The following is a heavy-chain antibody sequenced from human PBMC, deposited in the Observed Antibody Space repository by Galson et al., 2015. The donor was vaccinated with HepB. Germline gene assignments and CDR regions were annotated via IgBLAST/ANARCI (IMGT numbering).Heavy chain of an antibody. J-gene: IGHJ6*02. Sequence: SVKVSCKASGYEFNKYGLSWVRQAPGQGLEWMGWVSGYDGSAHYAPKFQGRVTMTTEKSTGTAYMEMRSLRSDDTAVYYCARDSRLELHLNNYYSYGMDVWGQGTAVAVS. CDR1: GYEFNKYG. CDR2: VSGYDGSA. D-gene: IGHD1-7*01. V-gene: IGHV1-18*01. CDR3: ARDSRLELHLNNYYSYGMDV.